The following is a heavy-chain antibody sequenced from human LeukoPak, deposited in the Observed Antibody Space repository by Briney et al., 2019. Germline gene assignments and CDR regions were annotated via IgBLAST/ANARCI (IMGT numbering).Heavy chain of an antibody. CDR3: ARLPWNGVVVPAAILPTNAFDI. V-gene: IGHV4-39*01. CDR2: IYYSGST. CDR1: GGSISSSSYY. J-gene: IGHJ3*02. D-gene: IGHD2-2*01. Sequence: PSETLSLTCTVSGGSISSSSYYWGWIRQPPGKGLEWIGSIYYSGSTYYNPSLKSRVTISVDTSKNQFSLKLSSVTAADTAVYYCARLPWNGVVVPAAILPTNAFDIWGQGTMVTVSS.